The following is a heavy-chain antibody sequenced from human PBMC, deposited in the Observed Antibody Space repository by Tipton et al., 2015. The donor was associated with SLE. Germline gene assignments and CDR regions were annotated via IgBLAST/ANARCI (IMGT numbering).Heavy chain of an antibody. CDR3: ARHRIVGATDDAFDI. CDR1: GGSISSYY. CDR2: IYYSGST. D-gene: IGHD1-26*01. J-gene: IGHJ3*02. V-gene: IGHV4-59*07. Sequence: TLSLTCTVSGGSISSYYWSWIRQPPGKGLEWIGYIYYSGSTNYNPSLKSRVTISVDTSKNQFSLKLSSVTAADTAAYYCARHRIVGATDDAFDIWGQGTMVPVSS.